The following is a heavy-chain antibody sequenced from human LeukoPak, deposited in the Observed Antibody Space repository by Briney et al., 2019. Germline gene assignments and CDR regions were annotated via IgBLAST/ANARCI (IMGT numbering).Heavy chain of an antibody. V-gene: IGHV3-21*01. CDR3: ARTRAPSNGRVLYYMDV. Sequence: GGSLRLSCAASGLTFSSYSMNWVRQAPGKGLEWVSSIISSSSYIYYADSVKGRFTISRDNAKNSLYLQMNSLRAEDTAVYYCARTRAPSNGRVLYYMDVWGKGTTVTVSS. D-gene: IGHD2-2*01. CDR1: GLTFSSYS. J-gene: IGHJ6*03. CDR2: IISSSSYI.